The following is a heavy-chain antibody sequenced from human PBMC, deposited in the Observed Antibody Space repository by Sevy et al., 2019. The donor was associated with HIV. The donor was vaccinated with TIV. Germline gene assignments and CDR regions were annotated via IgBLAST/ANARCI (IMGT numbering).Heavy chain of an antibody. CDR1: GFTFSDYY. Sequence: GGSLRLSCAASGFTFSDYYMSWIRQAPGKGLEWVSYISSTSSYTNYADSVKGRFTISRDNAKNSLYLQLNSLRAEDTAVYYCARDRSRIAARSHCYGMDLWGQGTTVTVSS. V-gene: IGHV3-11*06. CDR2: ISSTSSYT. D-gene: IGHD6-6*01. J-gene: IGHJ6*02. CDR3: ARDRSRIAARSHCYGMDL.